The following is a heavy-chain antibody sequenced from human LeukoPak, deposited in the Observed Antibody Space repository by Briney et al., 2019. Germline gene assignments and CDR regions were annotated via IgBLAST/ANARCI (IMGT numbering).Heavy chain of an antibody. J-gene: IGHJ4*02. V-gene: IGHV3-43D*03. Sequence: GGSLRLSCAASGFTFDDYAMHWVRQAPGKGLEWVSLISWDGGSTYYADSVKGRFTISRDNSKNSLYLQMNSLRAEDTALYYCAKDISRGELLVGIDYWGQGTLVTVSS. CDR1: GFTFDDYA. CDR2: ISWDGGST. D-gene: IGHD1-26*01. CDR3: AKDISRGELLVGIDY.